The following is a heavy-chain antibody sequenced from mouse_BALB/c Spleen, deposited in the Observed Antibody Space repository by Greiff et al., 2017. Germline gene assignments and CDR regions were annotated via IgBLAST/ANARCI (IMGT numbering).Heavy chain of an antibody. Sequence: QVQLQQSGPELVKPGASVKMSCKASGYTFTSYYIHWVKQRPGQGLEWIGWIYPGDGSTKYNEKFKGKTTLTADKSSSTAYMLLSSLTSEDSAIYFCARALYYYGSSYVPYYFDYWGQGTTLTVSS. V-gene: IGHV1S56*01. CDR2: IYPGDGST. CDR1: GYTFTSYY. CDR3: ARALYYYGSSYVPYYFDY. D-gene: IGHD1-1*01. J-gene: IGHJ2*01.